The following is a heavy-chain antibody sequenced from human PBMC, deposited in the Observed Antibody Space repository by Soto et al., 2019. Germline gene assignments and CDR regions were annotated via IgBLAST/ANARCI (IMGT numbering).Heavy chain of an antibody. V-gene: IGHV4-34*01. CDR2: INHSGST. D-gene: IGHD3-10*01. CDR1: GGSFSGYY. J-gene: IGHJ4*02. Sequence: PSETLSLTCAVYGGSFSGYYWSWIRQPPGKGLEWIGEINHSGSTNYNPSLKSRVTISVDTSKNQFSLKLSSVTAADTAVYYCARNPRFYGRPITMVRGVPNFDYWGQGTLVTVSS. CDR3: ARNPRFYGRPITMVRGVPNFDY.